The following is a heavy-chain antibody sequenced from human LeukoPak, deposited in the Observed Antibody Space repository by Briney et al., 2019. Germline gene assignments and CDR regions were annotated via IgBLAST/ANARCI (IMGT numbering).Heavy chain of an antibody. V-gene: IGHV3-23*01. Sequence: GGSLRLSCAASEFSVGSNYMTWVRQAPGKGLKWVSAISGSGGSTYYADSVKGRFTISRDNSKNTLYLQMNSLRAEDTAVYYCAKASAMIVVVSKHFDYWGQGTLVTVSS. D-gene: IGHD3-22*01. CDR1: EFSVGSNY. CDR3: AKASAMIVVVSKHFDY. J-gene: IGHJ4*02. CDR2: ISGSGGST.